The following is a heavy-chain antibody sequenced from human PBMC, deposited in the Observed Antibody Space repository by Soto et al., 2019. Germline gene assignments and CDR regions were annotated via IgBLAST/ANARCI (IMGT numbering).Heavy chain of an antibody. CDR3: ARVLYSRPSYYYDMDV. D-gene: IGHD6-13*01. CDR1: GFSLSTSGMC. V-gene: IGHV2-70*01. J-gene: IGHJ6*02. Sequence: SGPTLVNPTQSLTLTCTFSGFSLSTSGMCVSWIRQPPGKALEWLALIDWDDDKYYSTSLKTRLTISKDTSKNQVVLTMTNMDPVDTATDYCARVLYSRPSYYYDMDVWGQGTTVTVSS. CDR2: IDWDDDK.